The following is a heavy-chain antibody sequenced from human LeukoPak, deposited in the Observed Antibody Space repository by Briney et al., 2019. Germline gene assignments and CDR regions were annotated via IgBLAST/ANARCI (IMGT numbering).Heavy chain of an antibody. D-gene: IGHD3-22*01. CDR1: GFTVNNKY. CDR2: IYNDGRT. V-gene: IGHV3-53*01. CDR3: ARGLFLSGYLDAFDI. Sequence: AGGSLRLSCAASGFTVNNKYMTWVRQAPGKGLEWVSLIYNDGRTYYADSVKGRCTISRDNLKNVLYLQMNSLKVEDTALYYCARGLFLSGYLDAFDIWGQGTVVTVSS. J-gene: IGHJ3*02.